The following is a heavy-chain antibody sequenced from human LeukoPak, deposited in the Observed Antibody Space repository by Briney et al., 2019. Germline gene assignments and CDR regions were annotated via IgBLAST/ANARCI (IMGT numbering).Heavy chain of an antibody. D-gene: IGHD2-2*01. CDR2: MNPNSGNT. V-gene: IGHV1-8*01. CDR1: GYTFTSYD. Sequence: ASVKVSCKASGYTFTSYDINWVRQATGQGLEWMGWMNPNSGNTGYAQKFQGRVTMTRNTSISTAYMELSSLRSEDTAVYYCARAWGGYCSSTSCRNFDYWGQGTLVTVSS. CDR3: ARAWGGYCSSTSCRNFDY. J-gene: IGHJ4*02.